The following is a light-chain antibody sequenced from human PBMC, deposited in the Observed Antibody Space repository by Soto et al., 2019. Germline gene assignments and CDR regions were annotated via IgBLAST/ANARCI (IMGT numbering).Light chain of an antibody. J-gene: IGLJ2*01. CDR3: GTWDSSLSVGL. CDR2: DIN. Sequence: QAVVTQPPSVSAAPGQKVTISCSGSTSNIGNNYVSWYQQLPGTAPKLLIYDINKRPSGIPDRFSGSKSGTSATLGITGLQTGDEADYYCGTWDSSLSVGLFGGGTKLTVL. V-gene: IGLV1-51*01. CDR1: TSNIGNNY.